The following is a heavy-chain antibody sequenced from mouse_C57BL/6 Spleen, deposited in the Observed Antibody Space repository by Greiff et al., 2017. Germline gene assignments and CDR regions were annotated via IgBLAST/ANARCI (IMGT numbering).Heavy chain of an antibody. CDR1: GYTFTSYG. CDR2: IYPRSGNT. Sequence: QVQLQQSGAELARPGASVKLSCKASGYTFTSYGISWVKQRTGQGLEWIGEIYPRSGNTYYNEKFKGQATLTADKSSSTAYMELRSLTSEDSAVYFCARSADYGSSYDWFAYWGQGTLVTVSA. J-gene: IGHJ3*01. CDR3: ARSADYGSSYDWFAY. D-gene: IGHD1-1*01. V-gene: IGHV1-81*01.